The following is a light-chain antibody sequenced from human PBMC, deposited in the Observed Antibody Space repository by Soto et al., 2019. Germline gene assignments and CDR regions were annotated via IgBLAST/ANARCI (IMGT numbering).Light chain of an antibody. Sequence: QSVLTQPPSASGSPGQSITISCTGTSSDVGGYNYVSWYQQHPGKAPKLMIYDVSNRPSGVSNRFSGSKSGNTASLTISGLQAEDEADYYCSSYTSSSTLPFGTGTKLTVL. J-gene: IGLJ1*01. CDR3: SSYTSSSTLP. V-gene: IGLV2-14*01. CDR2: DVS. CDR1: SSDVGGYNY.